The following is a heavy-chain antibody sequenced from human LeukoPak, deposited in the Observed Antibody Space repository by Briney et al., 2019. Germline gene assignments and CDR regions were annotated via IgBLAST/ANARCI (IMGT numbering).Heavy chain of an antibody. CDR3: ARDSMRYFDWLPHLYYYGMDV. D-gene: IGHD3-9*01. V-gene: IGHV3-48*03. J-gene: IGHJ6*02. CDR2: ISSSGSTI. Sequence: PGGFLRLSCAASGFTFSSYEMNWVRQAPGKGLEWVSYISSSGSTIYYADSVKGRFTISRDNAKNSLYLQMNSLRAEDTAVYYCARDSMRYFDWLPHLYYYGMDVWGQGTTVTVSS. CDR1: GFTFSSYE.